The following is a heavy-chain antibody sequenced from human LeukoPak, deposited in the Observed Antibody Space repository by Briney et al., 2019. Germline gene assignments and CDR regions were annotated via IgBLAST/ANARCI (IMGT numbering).Heavy chain of an antibody. J-gene: IGHJ4*02. CDR3: ARLYYGSGSYSTPRFDY. CDR2: IYPGDSDT. Sequence: GESLKISCKGSGYSFTSYWIGWVRQMPGKGLEWMGIIYPGDSDTRYSPSFQGQVTISADKSISTAYLQWSSLKASDTAMYYCARLYYGSGSYSTPRFDYWGQGTLVTVSS. CDR1: GYSFTSYW. D-gene: IGHD3-10*01. V-gene: IGHV5-51*01.